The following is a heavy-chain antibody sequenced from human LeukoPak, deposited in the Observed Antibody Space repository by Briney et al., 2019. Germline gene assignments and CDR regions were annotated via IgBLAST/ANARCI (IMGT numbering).Heavy chain of an antibody. CDR1: GYTFTNYG. Sequence: ASVKVSCKASGYTFTNYGFSWVRPAPGQGLDWMGWISTFNGDTNYAPNLQDRVTMTTDTSTSTAYMELRSLRSDDTAVYFCARRMNSGSYYPSYYFDYWGQGTLVTVSS. CDR2: ISTFNGDT. D-gene: IGHD3-10*01. J-gene: IGHJ4*02. CDR3: ARRMNSGSYYPSYYFDY. V-gene: IGHV1-18*01.